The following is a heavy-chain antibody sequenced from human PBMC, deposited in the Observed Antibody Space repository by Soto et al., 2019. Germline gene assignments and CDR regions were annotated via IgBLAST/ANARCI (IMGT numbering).Heavy chain of an antibody. CDR1: GYTFTSYD. CDR3: ARVFPRYSSGTRGWFDP. J-gene: IGHJ5*02. D-gene: IGHD6-19*01. Sequence: QVQLVQSGAEVKKPGASVKVSCKASGYTFTSYDINWVRQVTGQGLEWMGWMNPNSGNTGYAQKFQGRVTMTRNTSISTAYMELSSLRSEDTAVYYCARVFPRYSSGTRGWFDPWGQGTLVTVSS. V-gene: IGHV1-8*01. CDR2: MNPNSGNT.